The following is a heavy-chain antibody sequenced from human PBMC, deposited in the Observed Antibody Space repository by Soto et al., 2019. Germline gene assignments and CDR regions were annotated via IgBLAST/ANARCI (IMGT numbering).Heavy chain of an antibody. J-gene: IGHJ4*02. CDR1: GFTFSSYW. CDR3: ARDVSGYYGCPTDY. CDR2: INTDGSTT. Sequence: EVQLVESGGDLVQPGGSLRLSCAASGFTFSSYWMHWVRQAPGKGLVWVSRINTDGSTTNYADSVKGRFTISRDNAKNTLYLQMNSLRTEDTAVYFCARDVSGYYGCPTDYWGRGTLVTVSS. V-gene: IGHV3-74*01. D-gene: IGHD3-22*01.